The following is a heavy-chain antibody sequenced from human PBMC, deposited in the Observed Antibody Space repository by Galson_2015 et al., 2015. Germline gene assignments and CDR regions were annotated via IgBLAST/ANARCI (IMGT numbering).Heavy chain of an antibody. CDR3: AKGPLGYYSSGYYHGAFDI. D-gene: IGHD3-22*01. Sequence: SLRLSCAASGFTFDDYAMHWVRQAPGKGLEWVSGISWSSGSIGYADSVKGRFTISRDNAKNSLYLQMNSLRAEDTALYYCAKGPLGYYSSGYYHGAFDIWGQGTMVTVSS. CDR2: ISWSSGSI. V-gene: IGHV3-9*01. J-gene: IGHJ3*02. CDR1: GFTFDDYA.